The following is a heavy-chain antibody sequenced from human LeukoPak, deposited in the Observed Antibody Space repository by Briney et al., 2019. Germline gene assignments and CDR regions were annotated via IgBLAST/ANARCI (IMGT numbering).Heavy chain of an antibody. V-gene: IGHV3-23*01. Sequence: GGPLRLSCAASGFSFSSFGMNWVRQAPGKGLEWVSILSGSGGATYYADSVKGRFTISRDNSENTLFLQMNNLGAEDTALYYCAKKRVITTPDAIDWYFDLWGRGTLVTVSS. CDR1: GFSFSSFG. J-gene: IGHJ2*01. CDR3: AKKRVITTPDAIDWYFDL. CDR2: LSGSGGAT. D-gene: IGHD1-1*01.